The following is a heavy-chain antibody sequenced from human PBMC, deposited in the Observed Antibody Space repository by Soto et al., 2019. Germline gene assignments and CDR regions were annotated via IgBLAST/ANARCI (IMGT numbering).Heavy chain of an antibody. D-gene: IGHD2-2*01. Sequence: QVQLVQSGAEVKKPGASVKISCKASGYSFTSQYVHWVRQAPGQGLEWMGIINPNGGSTTYAQRFQGKNPPARDQPTGTVRLGLGRPKTGETAFFFLGRGQVLRPGGGGTEPLDIWGQGTLVTVAP. J-gene: IGHJ3*02. CDR1: GYSFTSQY. V-gene: IGHV1-46*01. CDR3: GRGQVLRPGGGGTEPLDI. CDR2: INPNGGST.